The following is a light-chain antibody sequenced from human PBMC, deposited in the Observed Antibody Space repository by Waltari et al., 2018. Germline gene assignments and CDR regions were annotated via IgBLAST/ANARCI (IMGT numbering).Light chain of an antibody. CDR1: SSDVGGYNY. CDR2: DVS. CDR3: CSYAGSRIHVL. Sequence: QSALTQPASVSGSPGQSITISCTGTSSDVGGYNYVSWYQQYPGKAPKLMIYDVSKRPSGVSNRFSCSKSGNTASLTISGLQAEDEADYYCCSYAGSRIHVLFGGGTKLTVL. V-gene: IGLV2-23*02. J-gene: IGLJ2*01.